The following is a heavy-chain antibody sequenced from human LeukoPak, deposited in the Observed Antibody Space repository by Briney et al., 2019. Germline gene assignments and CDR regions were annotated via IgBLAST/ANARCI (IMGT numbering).Heavy chain of an antibody. CDR1: GGSISSSSYY. J-gene: IGHJ5*02. CDR2: IYYSGST. V-gene: IGHV4-39*01. Sequence: PSETLSLTCTVSGGSISSSSYYWGWIRQPPGKGLEWIGSIYYSGSTYYNPSLKSRVTISVDTSKNQFSLKLSSVTAADTAAYYCARHAVTTYDVDPWGQGTLVTVSS. D-gene: IGHD4-17*01. CDR3: ARHAVTTYDVDP.